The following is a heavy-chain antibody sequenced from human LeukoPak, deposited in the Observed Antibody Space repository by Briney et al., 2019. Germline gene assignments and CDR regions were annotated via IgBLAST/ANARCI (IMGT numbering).Heavy chain of an antibody. D-gene: IGHD1-26*01. CDR3: LRHQIRHAGVGYFDY. V-gene: IGHV5-10-1*01. J-gene: IGHJ4*02. CDR1: GDSFTSYW. Sequence: GESLKISCRGSGDSFTSYWISWVRQMPGKSLEWRGRIDPSDSYTNYSPAFQGHRTISADKSINTAKLPWSRLKASDTAVYYCLRHQIRHAGVGYFDYWGQGTLVNVSS. CDR2: IDPSDSYT.